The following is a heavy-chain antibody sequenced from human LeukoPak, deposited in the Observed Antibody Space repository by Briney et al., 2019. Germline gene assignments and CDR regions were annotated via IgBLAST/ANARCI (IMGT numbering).Heavy chain of an antibody. CDR3: ARVGYYGSGSYYSRYYYYYGMDV. D-gene: IGHD3-10*01. CDR1: GFTFSSYW. Sequence: PGGSLRLSCAASGFTFSSYWMHWVRHAPGKGLVWVSRINSDGSSTSYADSVKGRFTISRDNAKNTLYLQMNSLRAEDTAVYYCARVGYYGSGSYYSRYYYYYGMDVWGQGTTVTVSS. CDR2: INSDGSST. J-gene: IGHJ6*02. V-gene: IGHV3-74*01.